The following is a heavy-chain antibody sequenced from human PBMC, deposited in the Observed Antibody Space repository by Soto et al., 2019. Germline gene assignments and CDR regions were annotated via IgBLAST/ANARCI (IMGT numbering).Heavy chain of an antibody. CDR2: INWNSGRI. J-gene: IGHJ4*02. CDR3: AASRGWFLHLEN. CDR1: GFTFDDYA. D-gene: IGHD6-19*01. Sequence: EVQLVESGGGLVHPGRSLRLSCAASGFTFDDYAMHWVRQAPGKGLEWVSGINWNSGRIGYADSVKGRFTISRDNAKNSLYMQLSSLRAEDTALSYCAASRGWFLHLENWGQGTLVTVSS. V-gene: IGHV3-9*01.